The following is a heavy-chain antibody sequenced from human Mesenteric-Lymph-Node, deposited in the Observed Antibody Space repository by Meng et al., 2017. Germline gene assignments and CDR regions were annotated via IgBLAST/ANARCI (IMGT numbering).Heavy chain of an antibody. CDR1: GGSFGGYY. V-gene: IGHV4-34*01. J-gene: IGHJ4*02. CDR2: INHSGST. Sequence: QGQLQQWGAGLLKPSETLSLTCAVYGGSFGGYYWSWIRQPPGKGLEWIGEINHSGSTKYRVQPVPQESSHHFRRHVQEQFSLNLNSLTAADTAVFSSARGLRIHLWSNVWWGQGTLVTVSS. CDR3: ARGLRIHLWSNVW. D-gene: IGHD3-10*01.